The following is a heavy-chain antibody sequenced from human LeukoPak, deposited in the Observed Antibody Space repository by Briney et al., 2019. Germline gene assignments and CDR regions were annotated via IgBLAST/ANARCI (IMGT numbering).Heavy chain of an antibody. CDR3: ARDLRYCSSTSCPLPYYYYGMDV. CDR1: GFTFSSYG. J-gene: IGHJ6*02. CDR2: IWYDGSNK. D-gene: IGHD2-2*01. Sequence: GRSLRLSCAASGFTFSSYGMHWVRQAPGKGLEWVAVIWYDGSNKYYADSVKGRSTISRDNSKNTLYLQMNSLRAEDTAVYYCARDLRYCSSTSCPLPYYYYGMDVWGQGTTVTVSS. V-gene: IGHV3-33*01.